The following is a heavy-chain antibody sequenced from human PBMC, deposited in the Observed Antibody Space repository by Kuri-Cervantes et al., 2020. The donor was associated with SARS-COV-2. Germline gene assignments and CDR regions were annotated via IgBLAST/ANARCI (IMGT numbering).Heavy chain of an antibody. D-gene: IGHD2-2*01. CDR1: GGSISSHY. Sequence: GSLRLSCTVSGGSISSHYWSWIRQPPGKGLEWIGSIFHSGNTYYNPSLKSRVTISLDKSKNQFSLNLSSVTAADTALYYCARLDYCTSTACLDYWGQGTLVTVSS. J-gene: IGHJ4*02. CDR3: ARLDYCTSTACLDY. V-gene: IGHV4-59*08. CDR2: IFHSGNT.